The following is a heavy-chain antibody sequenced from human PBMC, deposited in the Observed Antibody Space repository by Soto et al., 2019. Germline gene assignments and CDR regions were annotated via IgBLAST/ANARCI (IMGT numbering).Heavy chain of an antibody. V-gene: IGHV4-30-4*01. Sequence: QVQLQESGPGLVKPSQTLSLTCTVSGGSISSGDYYWSWIRQPPGTGLEWIGYIYSSGSTYYNPSLKSRVTISVDTSKNQSSLELSSVTAADTAVYYSAKFPRLMVYPYFDYWGQGTLVTVSS. CDR1: GGSISSGDYY. J-gene: IGHJ4*02. CDR2: IYSSGST. CDR3: AKFPRLMVYPYFDY. D-gene: IGHD2-8*01.